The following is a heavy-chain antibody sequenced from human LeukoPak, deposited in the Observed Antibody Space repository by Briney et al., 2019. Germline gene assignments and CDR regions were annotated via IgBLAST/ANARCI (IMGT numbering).Heavy chain of an antibody. CDR2: IFHSGST. Sequence: SETLSLTCAVSGDSITSGDYSWNWIRQSSGTGLEWIGYIFHSGSTNYNPSLKSRVTISVDTSKNQFSLKLSSVTAADTAVYYCARGRRGRVQLWLGIFDYWGQGTLVTVSS. V-gene: IGHV4-30-2*06. CDR3: ARGRRGRVQLWLGIFDY. D-gene: IGHD5-18*01. J-gene: IGHJ4*02. CDR1: GDSITSGDYS.